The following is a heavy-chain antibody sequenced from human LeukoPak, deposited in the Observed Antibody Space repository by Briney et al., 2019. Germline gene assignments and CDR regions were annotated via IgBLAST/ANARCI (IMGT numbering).Heavy chain of an antibody. CDR1: GGSFSGYY. J-gene: IGHJ6*02. CDR3: ARAVVVVAYYYYGMDV. V-gene: IGHV4-34*01. CDR2: INHSGST. D-gene: IGHD2-21*01. Sequence: SETLSLTCAVYGGSFSGYYWSWIRQPPGKGLEWIGEINHSGSTNYNPPLKSRVTISVDTSKNQFSLKLSSVTAADTAVYYCARAVVVVAYYYYGMDVWGQGTTVTVSS.